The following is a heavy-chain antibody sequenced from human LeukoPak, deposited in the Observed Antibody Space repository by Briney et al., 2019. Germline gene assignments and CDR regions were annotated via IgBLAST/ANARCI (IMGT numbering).Heavy chain of an antibody. J-gene: IGHJ6*03. CDR1: GFTFSSYS. CDR2: ISSSSSTI. V-gene: IGHV3-48*04. Sequence: GGSLRLSCAVSGFTFSSYSMSWVRQAPGKGLEWISFISSSSSTIYYADSVKGRFTISRDNAKNSLYLQMNSLRAEDTAVYYCARGKSEQLVPSYFYYYMDVWGKGTTVTVSS. D-gene: IGHD6-6*01. CDR3: ARGKSEQLVPSYFYYYMDV.